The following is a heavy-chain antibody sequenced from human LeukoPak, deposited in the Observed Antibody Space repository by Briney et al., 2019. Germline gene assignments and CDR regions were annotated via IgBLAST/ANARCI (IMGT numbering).Heavy chain of an antibody. J-gene: IGHJ4*02. Sequence: GGSLRLSCAASGFTFSSYSMNWVRQAPGKGLEWVSYISSSSSTIYYADSVKGRFTISRDNAKNSLYLQMNSLRAEDTAVYYCARDGYCSGGSCYSRAFFDYWGQGTLVTVSS. CDR1: GFTFSSYS. CDR3: ARDGYCSGGSCYSRAFFDY. D-gene: IGHD2-15*01. CDR2: ISSSSSTI. V-gene: IGHV3-48*04.